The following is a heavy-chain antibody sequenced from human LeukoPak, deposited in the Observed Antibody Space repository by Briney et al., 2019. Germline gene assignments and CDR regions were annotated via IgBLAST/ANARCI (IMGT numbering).Heavy chain of an antibody. Sequence: AKTLSLTCDVSGDSTNTDSYFWGWIRQPPGKGLEWVGSGYYAGSGSHYNPSLKSRVTISVDTSRNRYSLKLHSVTTADTAVYYCVRLWLRWGIDYWGQGSLVTVSS. V-gene: IGHV4-39*01. D-gene: IGHD5-12*01. J-gene: IGHJ4*02. CDR2: GYYAGSGS. CDR3: VRLWLRWGIDY. CDR1: GDSTNTDSYF.